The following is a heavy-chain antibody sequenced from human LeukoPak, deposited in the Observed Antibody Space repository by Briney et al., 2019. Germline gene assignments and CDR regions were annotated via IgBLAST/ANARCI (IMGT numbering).Heavy chain of an antibody. CDR3: AKAVSNYGVPAWYY. CDR2: ISGSGHSST. Sequence: GGSLRLSCAASGFTFSSYAMTWVRQAPGKGLEWVSAISGSGHSSTYYADSVKGRFTSSRDDSKNTLYLQMNSLRAEDTAVYFCAKAVSNYGVPAWYYGGQGTLVTVSS. CDR1: GFTFSSYA. J-gene: IGHJ4*02. V-gene: IGHV3-23*01. D-gene: IGHD4-11*01.